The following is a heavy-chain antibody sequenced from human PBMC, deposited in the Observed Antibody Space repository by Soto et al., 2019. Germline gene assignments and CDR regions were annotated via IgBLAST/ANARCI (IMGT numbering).Heavy chain of an antibody. Sequence: QVQLVQSGAEVKKTGASVKVSCKASGYTFTGYYMHWVRQAPGQGLEWMGWINPNSGGTNYAQKFQGRVTMTRDTSISTAYMELSRLRTDDSAVYYCARGWELIHFYFDSWGQGTLVTVSS. CDR2: INPNSGGT. J-gene: IGHJ4*02. CDR3: ARGWELIHFYFDS. D-gene: IGHD1-26*01. CDR1: GYTFTGYY. V-gene: IGHV1-2*02.